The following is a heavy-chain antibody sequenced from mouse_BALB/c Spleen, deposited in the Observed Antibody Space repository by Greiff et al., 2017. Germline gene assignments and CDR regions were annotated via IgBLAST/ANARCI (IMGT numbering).Heavy chain of an antibody. Sequence: EVHLVESGGGLVQPGGSRKLSCAASGFTFSDYGMAWVRQAPGKGPEWVAFISNLAYSIYYADTVTGRFTISRANAKNTLYLEMSSLRSEDTAMYYCARGDYRYDGDAMDYWGQGTSVTVSS. D-gene: IGHD2-14*01. CDR3: ARGDYRYDGDAMDY. CDR2: ISNLAYSI. V-gene: IGHV5-15*02. CDR1: GFTFSDYG. J-gene: IGHJ4*01.